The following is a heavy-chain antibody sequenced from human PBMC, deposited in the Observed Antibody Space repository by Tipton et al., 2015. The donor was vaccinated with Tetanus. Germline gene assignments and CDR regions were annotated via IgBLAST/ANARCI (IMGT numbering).Heavy chain of an antibody. J-gene: IGHJ4*02. V-gene: IGHV3-23*01. CDR2: ITGSGGTT. CDR3: AQREESLSQKLC. CDR1: GFTFDSYP. D-gene: IGHD1-1*01. Sequence: SLRLSCAASGFTFDSYPMNWVRQAPGKGLEWVASITGSGGTTFYPESLRGRFTISRDNSNNTVFLHLSSLRVEDTAVYYCAQREESLSQKLCWGQGTLVTVSS.